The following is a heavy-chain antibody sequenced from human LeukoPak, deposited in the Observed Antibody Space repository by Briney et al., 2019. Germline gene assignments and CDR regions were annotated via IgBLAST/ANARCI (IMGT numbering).Heavy chain of an antibody. CDR3: ARGAAGTTPDYYYFGLDV. J-gene: IGHJ6*02. CDR2: IYPGDSDT. V-gene: IGHV5-51*01. CDR1: GYRFTDYW. D-gene: IGHD6-13*01. Sequence: GESLKISCKGSGYRFTDYWIGWVRQKPGKGLEWMGIIYPGDSDTRHSPSFQGQVTISADKSINTAHLQWSSLKASDTAMYYCARGAAGTTPDYYYFGLDVWGQGTTVRVSS.